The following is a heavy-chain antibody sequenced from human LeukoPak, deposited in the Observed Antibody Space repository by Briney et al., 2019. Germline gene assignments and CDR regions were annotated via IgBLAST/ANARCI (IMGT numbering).Heavy chain of an antibody. J-gene: IGHJ4*02. CDR1: GFTFSSYG. CDR3: ARDLNEAGKRPIDY. V-gene: IGHV3-33*01. CDR2: IWYDGRDE. Sequence: PGRSLRLSCGASGFTFSSYGFHWVRQAPGKGLEWVAGIWYDGRDEYYVDSVKGRFTISRDNAKNSLYLQMNSLRAEDTAVYYCARDLNEAGKRPIDYWGQGTLVTVSS. D-gene: IGHD6-19*01.